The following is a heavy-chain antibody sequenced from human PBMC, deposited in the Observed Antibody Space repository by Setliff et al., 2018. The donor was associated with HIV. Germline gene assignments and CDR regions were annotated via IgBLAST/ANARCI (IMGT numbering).Heavy chain of an antibody. Sequence: SVKVSCKASGYSFSNYAIHWVRQAPGQGLAWMGGIIPIARIPNYAQKFQDRVTITADESTSTVYMEISSLASEDTALYYCARGPLYGYDRGYFDYWGQGTLVTVSS. CDR3: ARGPLYGYDRGYFDY. CDR2: IIPIARIP. D-gene: IGHD5-12*01. J-gene: IGHJ4*02. V-gene: IGHV1-69*10. CDR1: GYSFSNYA.